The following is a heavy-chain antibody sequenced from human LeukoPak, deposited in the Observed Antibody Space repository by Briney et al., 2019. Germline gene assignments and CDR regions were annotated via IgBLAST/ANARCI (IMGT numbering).Heavy chain of an antibody. CDR3: ARDQYHELFDY. Sequence: PSETLSLTCTVSGASITSGGYYWSWIRQHPGKGLEWIGYISYSGSTYYNPSLKSRVTISVDTSKNQFSLKLSSVTAADTVVYYCARDQYHELFDYWGQGTLVAVSS. J-gene: IGHJ4*02. D-gene: IGHD2-2*01. V-gene: IGHV4-31*03. CDR2: ISYSGST. CDR1: GASITSGGYY.